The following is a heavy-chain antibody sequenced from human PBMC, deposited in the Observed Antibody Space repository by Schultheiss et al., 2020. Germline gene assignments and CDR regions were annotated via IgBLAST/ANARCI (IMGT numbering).Heavy chain of an antibody. CDR3: AHRRLGTVGAMDKAVYFDY. Sequence: QTLSLTCTVSGGSISSYYWSWIRQPPGKALGWLALIYWDDDKRYSPSLKSRLTITKDTSKNQVVLTMTNMDPVDTATYYCAHRRLGTVGAMDKAVYFDYWGQGTLVTVSS. J-gene: IGHJ4*02. CDR1: GGSISSYYW. V-gene: IGHV2-5*08. D-gene: IGHD1-26*01. CDR2: IYWDDDK.